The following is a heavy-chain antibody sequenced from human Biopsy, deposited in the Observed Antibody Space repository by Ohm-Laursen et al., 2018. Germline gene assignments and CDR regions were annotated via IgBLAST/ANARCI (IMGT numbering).Heavy chain of an antibody. Sequence: GSLRLSCSASGFTFSKTWMHGVRQAPGKGLMWVARIHSDGTTPTYADSVKGRFSISRDNAKNTVYLQMNSLGIDDTAVYYCASSNPSRVAGGVALLDHWGQGALVTVSP. CDR2: IHSDGTTP. J-gene: IGHJ4*02. V-gene: IGHV3-74*01. CDR1: GFTFSKTW. D-gene: IGHD3-16*01. CDR3: ASSNPSRVAGGVALLDH.